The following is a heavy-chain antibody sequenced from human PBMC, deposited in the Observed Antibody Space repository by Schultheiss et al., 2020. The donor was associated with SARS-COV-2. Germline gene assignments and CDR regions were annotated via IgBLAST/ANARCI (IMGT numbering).Heavy chain of an antibody. J-gene: IGHJ4*02. V-gene: IGHV1-8*02. Sequence: VKVSCKASGYTFTSYGISWVRQAPGQGLEWMGWMNPNSGNTGYAQKFQGRVTMTRNTSISTAYMELSSLRSEDTAVYYCARQGEGYDYWGQGTLVTVSS. CDR3: ARQGEGYDY. D-gene: IGHD5-12*01. CDR1: GYTFTSYG. CDR2: MNPNSGNT.